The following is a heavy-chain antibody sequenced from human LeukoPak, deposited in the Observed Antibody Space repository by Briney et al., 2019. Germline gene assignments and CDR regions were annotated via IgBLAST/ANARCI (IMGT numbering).Heavy chain of an antibody. CDR2: IIPMLGLT. Sequence: SVKVSCKTSGITFSSYAMSWVRQAPGQGLEWMGRIIPMLGLTDYAQKFQGRVTITADTSTRTVYMELTSLTSEDTAVYYCAKDGDSSSGHCDYWGQGTLVTVSS. V-gene: IGHV1-69*04. J-gene: IGHJ4*02. D-gene: IGHD6-19*01. CDR1: GITFSSYA. CDR3: AKDGDSSSGHCDY.